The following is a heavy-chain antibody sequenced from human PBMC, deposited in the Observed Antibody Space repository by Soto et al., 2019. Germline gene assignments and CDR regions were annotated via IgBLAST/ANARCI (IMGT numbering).Heavy chain of an antibody. CDR3: ASLYYDILTGYYRWFDP. J-gene: IGHJ5*02. V-gene: IGHV4-39*01. D-gene: IGHD3-9*01. CDR1: GGSISSSSYY. CDR2: IYYSGST. Sequence: QLQLQESGPGLVKPSETLSLTCTVSGGSISSSSYYWGWIRQPPGKGLEWIGSIYYSGSTYYNPSLKSRVTISVDTSKNQFSLKLSSVTAADTAVYYCASLYYDILTGYYRWFDPWGQGTLVTVSS.